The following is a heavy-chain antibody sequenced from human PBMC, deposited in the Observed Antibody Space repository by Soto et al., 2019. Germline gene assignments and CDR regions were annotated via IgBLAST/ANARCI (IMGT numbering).Heavy chain of an antibody. CDR1: GFTFSNYA. D-gene: IGHD2-15*01. J-gene: IGHJ4*02. CDR2: ISGSGGST. CDR3: AKGCCRGGSCTGFDY. V-gene: IGHV3-23*01. Sequence: GGSLRLSCAASGFTFSNYAISRVRQAPWKGLEWVSAISGSGGSTYYADSVKGRFTISRDNSKNTLYLQMNSLRAEDTAVYYCAKGCCRGGSCTGFDYWGQGTLVTV.